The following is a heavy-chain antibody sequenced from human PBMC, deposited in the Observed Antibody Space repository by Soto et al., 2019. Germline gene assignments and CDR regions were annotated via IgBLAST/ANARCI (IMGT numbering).Heavy chain of an antibody. J-gene: IGHJ4*02. Sequence: ASVKVSWKASGGTFSSYAISWVRQAPGQGLEWMGGIIPIFGTANYAQKFQGRVTITADESTSTAYMELSSLRSEDTAVYYCARRPPRDNNYYDSSGYYPLDYWGQGTLVTVSS. CDR1: GGTFSSYA. CDR2: IIPIFGTA. V-gene: IGHV1-69*13. CDR3: ARRPPRDNNYYDSSGYYPLDY. D-gene: IGHD3-22*01.